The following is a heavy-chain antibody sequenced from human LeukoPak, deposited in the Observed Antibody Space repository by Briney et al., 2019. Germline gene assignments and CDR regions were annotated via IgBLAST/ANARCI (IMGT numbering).Heavy chain of an antibody. D-gene: IGHD4-23*01. CDR2: SYYSGST. V-gene: IGHV4-39*01. CDR3: ARAPWSVVTPVEY. CDR1: GGSISSSSYY. J-gene: IGHJ4*02. Sequence: SETLSLTCTVSGGSISSSSYYWGWIRQAPGKGLEWIGSSYYSGSTYYNPSLKSRVTISVDTSKNQFSLKLSSVTAADTAVYYCARAPWSVVTPVEYWGQGTLVTVSS.